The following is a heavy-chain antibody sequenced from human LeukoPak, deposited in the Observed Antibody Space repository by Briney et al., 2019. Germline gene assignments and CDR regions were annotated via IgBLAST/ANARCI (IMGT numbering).Heavy chain of an antibody. Sequence: GRSLRLSCAASGFTFSSYGMHWVRQAPGKGLEWVAVIWYDGSNEYYVDSVKGRFTISRDNSKNTLYLQMNSLRAEDTAVYYCAKGGAYQLPPFDYWGQGTLVTVSS. CDR2: IWYDGSNE. CDR1: GFTFSSYG. CDR3: AKGGAYQLPPFDY. D-gene: IGHD2-2*01. V-gene: IGHV3-33*06. J-gene: IGHJ4*02.